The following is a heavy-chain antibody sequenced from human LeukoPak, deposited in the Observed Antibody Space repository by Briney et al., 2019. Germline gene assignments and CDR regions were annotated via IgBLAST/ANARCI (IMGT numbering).Heavy chain of an antibody. CDR2: SGSGGGT. D-gene: IGHD5-18*01. Sequence: PGGSMRHSCAASGFIFGNYAMSWVRQSPGKGLEWVSGSGSGGGTYYANSVKGRFTISRDNSKNTLYLQMNSLRAEDTAIYYCAKAHSVSAPGCFDPWGQGTLVTVSS. J-gene: IGHJ5*02. CDR3: AKAHSVSAPGCFDP. CDR1: GFIFGNYA. V-gene: IGHV3-23*01.